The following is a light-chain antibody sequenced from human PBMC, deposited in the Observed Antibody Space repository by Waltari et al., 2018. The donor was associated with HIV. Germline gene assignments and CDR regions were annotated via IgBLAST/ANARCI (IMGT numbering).Light chain of an antibody. Sequence: QSVLTQTPSLSGTPGQRVTISCSGGYSNIGSNTVNWYQQFPGTAPRLLIYSNNRWPSGVPDRFSGSKSGTSASLFISELQSQDEADYHCAAWDDSLHGELFGGGTKLTVL. CDR3: AAWDDSLHGEL. V-gene: IGLV1-44*01. CDR2: SNN. J-gene: IGLJ2*01. CDR1: YSNIGSNT.